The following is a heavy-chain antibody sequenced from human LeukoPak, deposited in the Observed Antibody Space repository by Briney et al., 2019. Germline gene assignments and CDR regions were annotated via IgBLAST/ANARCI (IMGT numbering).Heavy chain of an antibody. CDR3: ARLSDGYNDF. V-gene: IGHV5-51*01. CDR2: IYPGDSDT. Sequence: GESLKISCKGSGYRFGNYWIAWGLQMPRKGVEAMGIIYPGDSDTRYSPSFQGQVTFSADKSISTAYLQWSSLKASDTAMYYCARLSDGYNDFWGQGTLVTVSS. J-gene: IGHJ4*02. CDR1: GYRFGNYW. D-gene: IGHD5-24*01.